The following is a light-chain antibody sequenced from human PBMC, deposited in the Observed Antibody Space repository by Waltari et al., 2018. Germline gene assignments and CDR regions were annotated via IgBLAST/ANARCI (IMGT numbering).Light chain of an antibody. CDR3: QQRRNWPLT. CDR2: DAS. CDR1: QSVWTY. J-gene: IGKJ4*01. V-gene: IGKV3-11*01. Sequence: EIVFTQSPDVLSFSLGERATLSCRASQSVWTYLAWYQQRPGQSPRLLIYDASYKATGIPARFSGSGSETDFTLTISSLQPEDFAVYYCQQRRNWPLTFGGGTRVQI.